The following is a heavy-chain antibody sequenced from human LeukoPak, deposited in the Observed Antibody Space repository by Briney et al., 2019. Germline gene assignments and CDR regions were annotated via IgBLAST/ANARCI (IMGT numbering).Heavy chain of an antibody. J-gene: IGHJ4*02. V-gene: IGHV3-23*01. CDR2: ISGSGGST. CDR1: GFTFSSYA. Sequence: PGGSLRLSCAASGFTFSSYAMSWVRQAPGKGLEWVSAISGSGGSTYYADSVKGRFTISRDNSKNTLSLQMNSLRAEDTAVYYCAKDPYGDLYYYFDYWGQGTLVTVSS. D-gene: IGHD4-17*01. CDR3: AKDPYGDLYYYFDY.